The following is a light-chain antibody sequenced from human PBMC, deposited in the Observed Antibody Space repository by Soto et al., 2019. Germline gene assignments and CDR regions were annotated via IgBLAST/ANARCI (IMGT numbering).Light chain of an antibody. CDR2: GAS. CDR3: QQYFDSPVT. J-gene: IGKJ4*01. Sequence: DIVLTQSPGIVSLSPGERDTLSCRASQSVSNNVAWYQQKPGQAPRLLILGASTRATGIPARFSGSGSGTEVTLTISSLQAEDVAVYYCQQYFDSPVTFGGGTKVDIK. V-gene: IGKV3-15*01. CDR1: QSVSNN.